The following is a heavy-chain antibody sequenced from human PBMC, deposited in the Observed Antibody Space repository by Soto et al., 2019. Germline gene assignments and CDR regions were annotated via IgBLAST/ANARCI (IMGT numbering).Heavy chain of an antibody. V-gene: IGHV3-30*04. CDR3: ARTRNGGVADSFDS. J-gene: IGHJ5*01. CDR1: GFTFSRHA. CDR2: ISRDGSYI. D-gene: IGHD3-3*01. Sequence: GGSLSLSCAASGFTFSRHAIHWVRLPPGRGLEWVLAISRDGSYIYYTDSVKGRFTVSRDNSKNTVFVQMNRLIPDDTALYFCARTRNGGVADSFDSWGQGTRVNVSS.